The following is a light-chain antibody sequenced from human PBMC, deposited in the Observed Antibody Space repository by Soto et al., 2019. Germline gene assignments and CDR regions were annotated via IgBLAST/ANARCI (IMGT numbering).Light chain of an antibody. CDR2: DAS. V-gene: IGKV1-33*01. CDR3: QQYDNLPRLT. J-gene: IGKJ4*01. Sequence: RSQSPSSLSASVGDRVTITCQASQDISNYLNWYQQKPGKAPKLLIYDASNLETGVPSRFSGSGSGTDFTFTISSLQPEDIATYYCQQYDNLPRLTFGGGTKVDIK. CDR1: QDISNY.